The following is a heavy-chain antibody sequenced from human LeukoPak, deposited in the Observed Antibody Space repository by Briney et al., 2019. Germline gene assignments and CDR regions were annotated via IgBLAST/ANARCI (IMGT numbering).Heavy chain of an antibody. V-gene: IGHV3-9*01. CDR2: ISWNSGSI. J-gene: IGHJ4*02. CDR1: GFTFDDYA. Sequence: GGSLRLSCAASGFTFDDYAMHWVRQAPGKGLEWVSGISWNSGSIGYADSVKGRFTISRDNAKNSLYLQMNSLRAEDTALYYCAKDHYYDSSGYYHFDYWGQGTLVTVSS. CDR3: AKDHYYDSSGYYHFDY. D-gene: IGHD3-22*01.